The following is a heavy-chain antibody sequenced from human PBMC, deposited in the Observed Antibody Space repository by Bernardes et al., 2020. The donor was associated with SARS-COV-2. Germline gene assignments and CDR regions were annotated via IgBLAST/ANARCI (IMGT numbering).Heavy chain of an antibody. D-gene: IGHD1-26*01. CDR2: ISGSVGTT. CDR3: AKFLAGSSPHRTGATTYFDY. V-gene: IGHV3-23*01. J-gene: IGHJ4*02. CDR1: GFTFSSYA. Sequence: GWSLRLSCAASGFTFSSYAMSWVRQAPGKGLEWVSAISGSVGTTFYADSVKGRFTISRDNSKNTLYLQMNSLRAEDTAVYYCAKFLAGSSPHRTGATTYFDYWGQGTLVTVSS.